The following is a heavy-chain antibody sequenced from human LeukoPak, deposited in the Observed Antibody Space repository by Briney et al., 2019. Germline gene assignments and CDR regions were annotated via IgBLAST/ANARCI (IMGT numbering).Heavy chain of an antibody. V-gene: IGHV1-18*01. CDR1: GYTFTSYA. Sequence: ASVKVSSKGSGYTFTSYATNWVRQAPGQGLEWMGWISAYNGNTNYARKLQGRVTMTTDTSTSTAYMELRSLRSDDTAVYYCARGGLYGGNTGFDYWGQGTLVTVSS. CDR3: ARGGLYGGNTGFDY. CDR2: ISAYNGNT. J-gene: IGHJ4*02. D-gene: IGHD4-23*01.